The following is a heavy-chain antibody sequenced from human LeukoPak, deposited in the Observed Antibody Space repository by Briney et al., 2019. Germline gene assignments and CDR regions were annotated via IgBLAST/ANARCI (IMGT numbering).Heavy chain of an antibody. Sequence: GESLKIPCKGSGYSFTSYWIGWVRQMPGKGLEWMGIIYPGDSDTRYSPSFQGQVTVSADKSISTAYLQWSSLKASDTAMYYCASALLDDAFDIWGQGTMVTVSS. CDR3: ASALLDDAFDI. J-gene: IGHJ3*02. D-gene: IGHD1-26*01. V-gene: IGHV5-51*01. CDR1: GYSFTSYW. CDR2: IYPGDSDT.